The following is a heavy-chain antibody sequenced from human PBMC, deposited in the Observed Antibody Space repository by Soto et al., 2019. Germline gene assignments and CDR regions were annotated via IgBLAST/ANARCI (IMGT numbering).Heavy chain of an antibody. Sequence: ASVKVSCKASGYTFTGYYMHWVRQAPGQGREWMGWINPNSGGTNYAQKFQGWVTMTRDTSISTAYMELSRLRSDDTAVYYCARGSYDILTGQPFDAFDIWGQGTMVTVSS. CDR3: ARGSYDILTGQPFDAFDI. D-gene: IGHD3-9*01. CDR2: INPNSGGT. V-gene: IGHV1-2*04. J-gene: IGHJ3*02. CDR1: GYTFTGYY.